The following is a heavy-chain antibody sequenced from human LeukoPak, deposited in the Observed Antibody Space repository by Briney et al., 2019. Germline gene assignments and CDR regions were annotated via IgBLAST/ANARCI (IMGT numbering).Heavy chain of an antibody. V-gene: IGHV4-61*02. J-gene: IGHJ5*02. Sequence: SETLSLTCTVSGGSITSGPYYWSWIRQSAGKGLEWIGRISPSGSTNYNPSLKSRVTMSLEMSKNQFSLELSSVTAADPAVYYCARDPDMSSYGLVSWFDPWGQGTLVTVSS. CDR3: ARDPDMSSYGLVSWFDP. D-gene: IGHD5-18*01. CDR2: ISPSGST. CDR1: GGSITSGPYY.